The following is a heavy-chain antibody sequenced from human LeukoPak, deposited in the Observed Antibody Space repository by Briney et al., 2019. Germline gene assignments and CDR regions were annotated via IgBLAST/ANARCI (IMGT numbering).Heavy chain of an antibody. CDR1: GGSFSGYY. V-gene: IGHV4-34*01. CDR3: ARGYRYSSSWYRLNYYYGMDV. J-gene: IGHJ6*02. CDR2: INHSGST. Sequence: SETLSLTCAVYGGSFSGYYWSWIRQPPGKGLEWIGEINHSGSTNYNPSLKSRVTISVGTSKNQFSLKLSSVTAADTAVYYCARGYRYSSSWYRLNYYYGMDVWGQGATVTVSS. D-gene: IGHD6-13*01.